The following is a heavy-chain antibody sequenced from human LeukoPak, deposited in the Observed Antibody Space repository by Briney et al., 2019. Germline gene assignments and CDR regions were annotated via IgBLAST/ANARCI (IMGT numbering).Heavy chain of an antibody. D-gene: IGHD3-22*01. J-gene: IGHJ4*02. Sequence: PGGSLRLSCAASGFTFSSYSMNWVRQAPGKGLEWVSYISSSSSTIYYADSVKGRFTISRDNAKNSLYLQMNSLRAEDTAVYYCAREPITMIVVVITGGFDYWGQGTLVTVSS. CDR1: GFTFSSYS. CDR2: ISSSSSTI. CDR3: AREPITMIVVVITGGFDY. V-gene: IGHV3-48*01.